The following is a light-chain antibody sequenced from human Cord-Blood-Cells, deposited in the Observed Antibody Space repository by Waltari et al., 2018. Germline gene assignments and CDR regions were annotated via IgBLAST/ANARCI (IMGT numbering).Light chain of an antibody. V-gene: IGKV1-33*01. CDR2: DAS. CDR1: QDIINY. CDR3: QQYDNLPLT. Sequence: DIQMTQYPSSLSASVGDRVTITCQASQDIINYLNWYQQKPGKAPKLLIYDASNLETGVPSMFSGSGSGTDFTISISSLQPEDIATYYCQQYDNLPLTFGGGTKVEIK. J-gene: IGKJ4*01.